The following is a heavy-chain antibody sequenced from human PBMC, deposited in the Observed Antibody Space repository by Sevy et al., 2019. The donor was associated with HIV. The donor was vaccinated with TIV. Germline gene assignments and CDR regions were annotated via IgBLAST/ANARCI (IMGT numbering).Heavy chain of an antibody. J-gene: IGHJ5*02. CDR3: ARDRDALFGIAALGSSIRNWFDP. Sequence: ASVKVSCKASGYTFTGYYMYWVRQAPGQGLEWVGWINPNSGGTKYAQKFRGRVTMTRYTSISTAYMELSRLSSDYTAVYYCARDRDALFGIAALGSSIRNWFDPWDQGTLVTVSS. D-gene: IGHD6-13*01. V-gene: IGHV1-2*02. CDR1: GYTFTGYY. CDR2: INPNSGGT.